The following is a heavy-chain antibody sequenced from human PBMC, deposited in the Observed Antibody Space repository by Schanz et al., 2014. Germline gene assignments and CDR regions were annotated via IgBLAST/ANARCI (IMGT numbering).Heavy chain of an antibody. CDR3: ARGYCAGTSCPIFDY. CDR2: INTKTGNP. D-gene: IGHD2-2*01. V-gene: IGHV7-4-1*02. J-gene: IGHJ4*02. Sequence: QVHLVQSESELKNPGASVKVSCKTSGYSFSTYAMNWVRQAPGQGLEWMGWINTKTGNPTYAQGFTGRFVFSLDTSVSTTHLQITNLKADDTAVHYCARGYCAGTSCPIFDYWGQGTLVTVSS. CDR1: GYSFSTYA.